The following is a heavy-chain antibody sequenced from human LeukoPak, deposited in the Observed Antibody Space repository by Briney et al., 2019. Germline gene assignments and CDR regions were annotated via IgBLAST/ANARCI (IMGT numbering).Heavy chain of an antibody. CDR1: GFTFSDFS. CDR2: IGSAI. CDR3: ARDHAYAFDI. V-gene: IGHV3-48*01. D-gene: IGHD2-2*01. J-gene: IGHJ3*02. Sequence: GGSLRLSCAASGFTFSDFSLNWVRQAPGKGLEWISYIGSAIYYADSVKGRFTISRDNAKNSLYLQMNSLRAEDTAVYYCARDHAYAFDIWGQGTLVTVSS.